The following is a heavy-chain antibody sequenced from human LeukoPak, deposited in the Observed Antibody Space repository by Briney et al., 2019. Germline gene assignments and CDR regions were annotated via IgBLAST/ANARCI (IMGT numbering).Heavy chain of an antibody. D-gene: IGHD2-2*01. CDR3: ARTTEDCSSTSCYQYWFDP. V-gene: IGHV4-59*01. CDR1: GRSISSYY. J-gene: IGHJ5*02. Sequence: SETLSLTCTVSGRSISSYYWSWLRQPPGKGLEWIGYIYYSGSTNYNPSLKSRVTISVDTSKNQFSLKLNSVTAADTAVYYCARTTEDCSSTSCYQYWFDPWGQGTLVTVSS. CDR2: IYYSGST.